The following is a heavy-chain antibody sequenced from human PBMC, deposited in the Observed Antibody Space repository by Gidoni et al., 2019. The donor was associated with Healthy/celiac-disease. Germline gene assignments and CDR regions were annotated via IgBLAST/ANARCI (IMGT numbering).Heavy chain of an antibody. V-gene: IGHV3-53*01. J-gene: IGHJ6*02. D-gene: IGHD4-17*01. Sequence: EVQLVESGGGLIQPGGSLRLSCAASGFTVSSNYMSWVRQAPGKGLDWVSFIYSGGSTYDADSVKGRFTISRDNSKNTLYLQMNSLRAEDTAVYYCARDYGGDYGMDVWGQGTTVTVSS. CDR3: ARDYGGDYGMDV. CDR2: IYSGGST. CDR1: GFTVSSNY.